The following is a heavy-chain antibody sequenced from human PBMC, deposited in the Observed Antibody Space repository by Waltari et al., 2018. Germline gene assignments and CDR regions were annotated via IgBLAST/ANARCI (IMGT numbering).Heavy chain of an antibody. CDR2: IHGSGRT. CDR1: GDSMNRNYW. J-gene: IGHJ4*02. CDR3: ARDRGRGLYLDS. D-gene: IGHD2-15*01. V-gene: IGHV4-4*02. Sequence: QLQLQQSGPGLVKPSESLSLTCAVSGDSMNRNYWWNWVRQPPGKGLGWIGQIHGSGRTNYNPSLGRRVTVSIATANNQFSLKVSYATAADTAVYYCARDRGRGLYLDSWGQGTLVTVSP.